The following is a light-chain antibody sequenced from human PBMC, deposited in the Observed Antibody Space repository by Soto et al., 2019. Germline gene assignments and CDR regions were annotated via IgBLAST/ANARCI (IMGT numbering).Light chain of an antibody. CDR1: QGISSY. CDR3: QQTHTYPVP. J-gene: IGKJ4*01. CDR2: AAS. V-gene: IGKV1-9*01. Sequence: DIQLTQSPSFLSASVGDRVTITCRASQGISSYLAWYQQKPGKAPKLLIYAASTLQSGVPSRFSGSGSGTDFTLTISSLQPEDFATFYCQQTHTYPVPFGGGTKVEIK.